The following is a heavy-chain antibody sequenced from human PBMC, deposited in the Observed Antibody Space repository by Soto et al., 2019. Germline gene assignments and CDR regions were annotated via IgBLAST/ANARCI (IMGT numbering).Heavy chain of an antibody. J-gene: IGHJ4*02. Sequence: GGSLRLSCAASGFTFSSYAMHWVRQAPGKGLEWVAVISYDGSNKYYADSVKGRFTISRDNSKNTLYLQMNSLRAEDTAVYYCAKVPITMIVVVINADYWGQGTLVTVSS. V-gene: IGHV3-30-3*01. CDR1: GFTFSSYA. D-gene: IGHD3-22*01. CDR3: AKVPITMIVVVINADY. CDR2: ISYDGSNK.